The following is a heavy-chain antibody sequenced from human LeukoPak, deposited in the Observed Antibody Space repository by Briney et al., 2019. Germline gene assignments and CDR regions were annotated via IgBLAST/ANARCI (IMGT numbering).Heavy chain of an antibody. Sequence: SETLSLTCTVSGGSISSYYLSWIRQPPGKGLEWIGYIYYSGSTNYNPSLKSRVTISVDTSKNQFSLKLSSVTAADTAVYYCATNPPDYWGQGTLVTVSS. CDR1: GGSISSYY. CDR2: IYYSGST. V-gene: IGHV4-59*01. J-gene: IGHJ4*02. CDR3: ATNPPDY.